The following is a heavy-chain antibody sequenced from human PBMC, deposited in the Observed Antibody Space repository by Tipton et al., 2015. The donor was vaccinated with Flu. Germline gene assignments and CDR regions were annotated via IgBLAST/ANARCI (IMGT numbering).Heavy chain of an antibody. CDR2: IKSKTDGGTT. V-gene: IGHV3-15*01. J-gene: IGHJ3*02. CDR3: TTVTLKTYYYDSSGYSDAFDI. D-gene: IGHD3-22*01. CDR1: GFTFSNAW. Sequence: SLRLSCAASGFTFSNAWMSWVRQAPGKGLEWVGRIKSKTDGGTTDYAAPVKGRFTISRDDSKNTLYLQMNSLKTEDTAVYYCTTVTLKTYYYDSSGYSDAFDIWGQGTMVTVSS.